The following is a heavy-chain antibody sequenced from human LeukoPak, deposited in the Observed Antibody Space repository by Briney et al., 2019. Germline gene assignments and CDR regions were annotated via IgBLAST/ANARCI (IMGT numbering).Heavy chain of an antibody. J-gene: IGHJ3*02. V-gene: IGHV5-51*01. D-gene: IGHD2-8*01. CDR2: IYPGDSDT. CDR3: ARQGPLYENDAFDI. Sequence: GESLKISCKASGYSFTTYWIAWVRQMPGKGLEWMGIIYPGDSDTTYSPSFQGQVTISADESISTAYLQWSSLRASDTAMYYCARQGPLYENDAFDIWGQGTMVTVSS. CDR1: GYSFTTYW.